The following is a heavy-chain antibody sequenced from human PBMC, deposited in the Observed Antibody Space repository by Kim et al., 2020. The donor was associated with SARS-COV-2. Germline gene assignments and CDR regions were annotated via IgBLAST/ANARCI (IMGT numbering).Heavy chain of an antibody. CDR3: ARDRGSYSSSWVIDY. Sequence: ASVKVSCKASGYTFTSYGISWVRQAPGQGLEWMGWISAYNGNTNYAQKLQGRVTMTTDTSTSTAYMELRSLRSDDTAVYYCARDRGSYSSSWVIDYWGQGTLVTVSS. J-gene: IGHJ4*02. V-gene: IGHV1-18*01. D-gene: IGHD6-13*01. CDR1: GYTFTSYG. CDR2: ISAYNGNT.